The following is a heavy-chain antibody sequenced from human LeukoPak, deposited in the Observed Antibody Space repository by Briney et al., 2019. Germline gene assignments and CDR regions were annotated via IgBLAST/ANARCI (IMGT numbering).Heavy chain of an antibody. CDR1: GCSFTSYW. CDR2: IYPSDSDT. J-gene: IGHJ5*02. Sequence: GAALQISSKAAGCSFTSYWIGWVRRLPGKGVGWRGIIYPSDSDTSYSPSFQGQVTISADKSISTAYLQWSSLKASDTAVYYCARLDGTTGNLFDPWGEGPLVTVPS. D-gene: IGHD1-1*01. V-gene: IGHV5-51*01. CDR3: ARLDGTTGNLFDP.